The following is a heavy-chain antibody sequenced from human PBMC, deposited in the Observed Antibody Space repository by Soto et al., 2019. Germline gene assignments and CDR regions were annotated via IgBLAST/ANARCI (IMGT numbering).Heavy chain of an antibody. V-gene: IGHV4-39*01. CDR1: GGSISSSTYH. D-gene: IGHD6-6*01. Sequence: SETLSLTCTVSGGSISSSTYHWDWSRQPPGKGLEWIGSIYYSGNTYYNPSLKSRVTISVDTSKSQFSLKLSSMTAADTAVYYCATKTIAGRRDYYYGLDVWGQGTTVTVSS. J-gene: IGHJ6*02. CDR3: ATKTIAGRRDYYYGLDV. CDR2: IYYSGNT.